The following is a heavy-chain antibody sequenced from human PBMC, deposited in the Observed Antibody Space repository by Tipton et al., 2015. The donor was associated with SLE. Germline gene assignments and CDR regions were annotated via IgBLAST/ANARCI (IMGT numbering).Heavy chain of an antibody. Sequence: TLSLTCTVSGGSISSYYWSWIRQPPGKGLEWIGRIYTSGSTNYNPSLKSRVTISVDTSKNQFSLKLSSVTAADTAVYYCARSQYGSGRPGAFDIWGQGTMVTVSS. J-gene: IGHJ3*02. CDR2: IYTSGST. V-gene: IGHV4-4*08. CDR3: ARSQYGSGRPGAFDI. D-gene: IGHD3-10*01. CDR1: GGSISSYY.